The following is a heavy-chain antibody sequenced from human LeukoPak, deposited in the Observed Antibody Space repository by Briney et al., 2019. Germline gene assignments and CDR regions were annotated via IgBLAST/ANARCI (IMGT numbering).Heavy chain of an antibody. J-gene: IGHJ4*02. CDR2: IYYSGST. CDR3: ARHREDIVVVPAARSYYFDY. D-gene: IGHD2-2*01. Sequence: SETLSLTCTVSGASISSGGYYWSWIRQPPGKGLEWIGYIYYSGSTYYNPSLESRVTISVDTSKNQFSLKLSSVTAADTAVYYCARHREDIVVVPAARSYYFDYWGQGTLVTVSS. CDR1: GASISSGGYY. V-gene: IGHV4-30-2*01.